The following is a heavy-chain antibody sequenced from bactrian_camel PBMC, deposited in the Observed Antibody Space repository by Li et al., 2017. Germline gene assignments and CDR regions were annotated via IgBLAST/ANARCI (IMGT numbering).Heavy chain of an antibody. CDR1: GFTFSSYD. CDR2: AASDAPTK. CDR3: AAAPNPGGPYAPTWYMN. V-gene: IGHV3S40*01. D-gene: IGHD2*01. Sequence: VQLVESGGVLVQPGGSLRLSCAASGFTFSSYDMSWVRQAPGKGLEWVSTAASDAPTKYYADSVKGRFTISRDNAENTLYLQMSSLKTEDTAVYYCAAAPNPGGPYAPTWYMNWGQGTQVTVSS. J-gene: IGHJ4*01.